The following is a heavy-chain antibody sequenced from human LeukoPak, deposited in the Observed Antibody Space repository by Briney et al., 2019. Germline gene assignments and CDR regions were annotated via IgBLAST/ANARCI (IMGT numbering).Heavy chain of an antibody. Sequence: KPSETLSLTCAVYGGSFSGYYWSWIRQPPGKGLEWIGEINHSGSTNYNPSLKSRVTISVDTSKNQFSLKLSSVTAADTAVYYCARLLAAAGTLDFDYWGQGTLVTVSS. CDR3: ARLLAAAGTLDFDY. J-gene: IGHJ4*02. CDR1: GGSFSGYY. CDR2: INHSGST. V-gene: IGHV4-34*01. D-gene: IGHD6-13*01.